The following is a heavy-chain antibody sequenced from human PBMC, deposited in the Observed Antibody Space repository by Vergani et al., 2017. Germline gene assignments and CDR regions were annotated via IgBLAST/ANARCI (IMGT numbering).Heavy chain of an antibody. V-gene: IGHV4-39*01. CDR2: IYYSGST. J-gene: IGHJ4*02. CDR1: GGSISSSSYY. D-gene: IGHD4-23*01. Sequence: QLQLQESGPGLVKPSETLSLTCTVSGGSISSSSYYWGWIRQPPGKGLEWIGSIYYSGSTYYNPSIKSRVTISVDTSKNQFSLKLSSVTAADTAVYYCARQGGKLRWIYWGQGTLVTVSS. CDR3: ARQGGKLRWIY.